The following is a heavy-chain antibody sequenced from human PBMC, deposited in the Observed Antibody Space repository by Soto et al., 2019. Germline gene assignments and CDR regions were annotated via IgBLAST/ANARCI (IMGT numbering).Heavy chain of an antibody. CDR3: ARGTYYDFWGGYQIDAFDI. Sequence: ASVKVSCKASGYTFTSYDINWVRQTTGQGLEWMGWMNPNSGNTGYAQKLQGRVTMTTDTSTSTAYMELRSLRSDDTAVYYCARGTYYDFWGGYQIDAFDIWGQGTMVTVSS. CDR2: MNPNSGNT. D-gene: IGHD3-3*01. CDR1: GYTFTSYD. J-gene: IGHJ3*02. V-gene: IGHV1-8*01.